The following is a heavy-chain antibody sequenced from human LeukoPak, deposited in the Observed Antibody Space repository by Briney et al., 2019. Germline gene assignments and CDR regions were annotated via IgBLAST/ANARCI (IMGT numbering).Heavy chain of an antibody. CDR3: ARLKDILTGYYTDDAFDI. V-gene: IGHV5-10-1*01. Sequence: GASLQISCKGSGYSFTSYWISWVRQMPGKGLGWMGRIDPSDSYTNYSPSFQGHVTISADKSISTAYLQWSSLKASDTAMYYCARLKDILTGYYTDDAFDIWGQGTMVTVSS. D-gene: IGHD3-9*01. CDR1: GYSFTSYW. J-gene: IGHJ3*02. CDR2: IDPSDSYT.